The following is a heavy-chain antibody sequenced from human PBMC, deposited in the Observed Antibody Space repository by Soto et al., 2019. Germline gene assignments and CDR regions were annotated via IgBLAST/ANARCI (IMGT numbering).Heavy chain of an antibody. Sequence: GGSLRLSCAASGFTFSSYAMSWVRQAPGKGLEWVSAISGSGGSTYYADSVKGRFTISRENSKNTLYLQMNSLRAEDTAVYYCAKDGGIAVADLNFDYWGQGTLVTVSS. CDR2: ISGSGGST. CDR1: GFTFSSYA. CDR3: AKDGGIAVADLNFDY. D-gene: IGHD6-19*01. J-gene: IGHJ4*02. V-gene: IGHV3-23*01.